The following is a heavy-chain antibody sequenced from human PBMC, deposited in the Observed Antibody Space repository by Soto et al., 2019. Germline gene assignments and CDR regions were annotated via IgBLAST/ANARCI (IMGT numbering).Heavy chain of an antibody. V-gene: IGHV4-61*05. CDR2: IYYSGST. Sequence: PSETLSLTCPVSGASIRSTNYYWGWIRQPPGKGLEWIGYIYYSGSTHYNPSLKSRVTISVDTSKNQFSLKLSSVTAADTAVYYCARGSEYSSSWDLTDVWGKGTTVTVSS. CDR1: GASIRSTNYY. J-gene: IGHJ6*04. D-gene: IGHD6-13*01. CDR3: ARGSEYSSSWDLTDV.